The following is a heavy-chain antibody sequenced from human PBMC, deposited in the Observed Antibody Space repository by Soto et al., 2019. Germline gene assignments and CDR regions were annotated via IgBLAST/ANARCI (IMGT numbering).Heavy chain of an antibody. Sequence: GGSLRLSCAASGFTFSNYAMHWVRQAPKEGLEYVSAISSNGDRTYYANSVKGRFTISRDNSKNTLYLQMGSLRAEDMAVYYCARGEYSGYFDYYYYMDVWGKGTTVTVSS. CDR3: ARGEYSGYFDYYYYMDV. J-gene: IGHJ6*03. CDR1: GFTFSNYA. CDR2: ISSNGDRT. D-gene: IGHD5-12*01. V-gene: IGHV3-64*01.